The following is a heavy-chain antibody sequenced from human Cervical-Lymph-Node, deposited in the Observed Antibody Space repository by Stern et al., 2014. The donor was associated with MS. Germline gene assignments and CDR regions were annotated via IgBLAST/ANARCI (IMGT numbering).Heavy chain of an antibody. D-gene: IGHD2-2*01. Sequence: QVQLVQSGAEVKKPGASVTVSCKASGYTFTSYGVNWVRQAPGQGLEWMGWISAYNGNTDYAQKFQGRVTVTTDTSTTTVYMELRSLRSDDTAFYYCASDSSSSWPLYGMDVWGQGTTVTVSS. CDR1: GYTFTSYG. V-gene: IGHV1-18*01. J-gene: IGHJ6*02. CDR2: ISAYNGNT. CDR3: ASDSSSSWPLYGMDV.